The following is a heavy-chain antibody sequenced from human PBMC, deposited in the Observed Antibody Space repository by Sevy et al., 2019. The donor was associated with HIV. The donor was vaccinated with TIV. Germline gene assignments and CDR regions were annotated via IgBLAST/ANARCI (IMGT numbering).Heavy chain of an antibody. CDR1: GFTFSTYS. CDR3: ARATGTEALDAFDF. V-gene: IGHV3-21*01. J-gene: IGHJ3*01. D-gene: IGHD1-1*01. CDR2: ISNDYYYI. Sequence: GGSLRRSCAASGFTFSTYSMNWVRQAPGKGLEWVSSISNDYYYIYYADSVKGRFTISRDNAKNSLYLQMNNLRAEDTAVYYCARATGTEALDAFDFWGQGTRVTVSS.